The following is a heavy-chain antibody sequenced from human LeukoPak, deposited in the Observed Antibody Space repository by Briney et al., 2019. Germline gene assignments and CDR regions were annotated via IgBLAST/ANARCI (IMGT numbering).Heavy chain of an antibody. Sequence: GESLKISCKGSGYSFTSYWIGWVRQMPGKGLEWMGIIYPGDSDTRYSPSFQGQVTISADKSISTAYLQWSSLKASDTAMYYCARHCSSTSCPTPPDAFDIWGQGTMVTVSS. CDR3: ARHCSSTSCPTPPDAFDI. CDR2: IYPGDSDT. CDR1: GYSFTSYW. V-gene: IGHV5-51*01. J-gene: IGHJ3*02. D-gene: IGHD2-2*01.